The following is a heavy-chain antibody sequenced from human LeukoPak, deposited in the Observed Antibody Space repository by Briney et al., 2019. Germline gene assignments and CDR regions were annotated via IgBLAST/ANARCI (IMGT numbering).Heavy chain of an antibody. V-gene: IGHV3-11*01. CDR2: ISSSGSTI. Sequence: GGSLRLSCAASGFTFSDYYMSWIRQAPGKGLEWVSYISSSGSTIYYADSVKGRFTISRDNAKNSPYLQMNSLRAEDTAVYYCARDLTYYDFWSGPRMDVWGQGTTVTVSS. CDR1: GFTFSDYY. D-gene: IGHD3-3*01. CDR3: ARDLTYYDFWSGPRMDV. J-gene: IGHJ6*02.